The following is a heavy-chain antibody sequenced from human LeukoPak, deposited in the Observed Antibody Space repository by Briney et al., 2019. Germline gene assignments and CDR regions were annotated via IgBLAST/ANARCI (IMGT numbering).Heavy chain of an antibody. CDR2: IYYSGGT. Sequence: SETLSLTCTVSGGSISCYHRSLLRPPPRKGLGWVWFIYYSGGTNYNPSLKSRVTISVDTSKNQFSLKLSSVTAADTAVYYCARLPTDFGEFPYYYYYYGMDVWGQGTTVTVSS. D-gene: IGHD3-10*01. CDR1: GGSISCYH. CDR3: ARLPTDFGEFPYYYYYYGMDV. J-gene: IGHJ6*02. V-gene: IGHV4-59*08.